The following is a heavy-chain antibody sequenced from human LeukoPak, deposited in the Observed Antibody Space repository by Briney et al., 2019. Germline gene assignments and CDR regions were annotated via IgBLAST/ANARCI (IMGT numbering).Heavy chain of an antibody. Sequence: GGSLRLSCSASGFPFSSYAMHWVRQAPGKGLEYVSAISDSGGSTYYADSVKGRFTISRDNSKNTLYLQMNSLRAEDTAVYYCAKDYSSGWYVPGYWGQGTLVTVSS. CDR1: GFPFSSYA. CDR3: AKDYSSGWYVPGY. CDR2: ISDSGGST. J-gene: IGHJ4*02. V-gene: IGHV3-64*04. D-gene: IGHD6-19*01.